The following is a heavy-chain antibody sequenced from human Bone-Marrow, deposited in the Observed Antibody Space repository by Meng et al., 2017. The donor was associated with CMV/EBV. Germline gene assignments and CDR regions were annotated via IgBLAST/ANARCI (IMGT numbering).Heavy chain of an antibody. V-gene: IGHV1-8*03. CDR1: GYTFTSYD. J-gene: IGHJ3*02. CDR3: ARGEWLWNAFDI. D-gene: IGHD3-3*01. Sequence: ASVKVSCKASGYTFTSYDINWVRQATGQGLEWMGWMNPNSGNTGYAQKFQGRVTITRNNSRSTAYMELSSLRSEDTAVYYCARGEWLWNAFDIRGQGTMGTVSS. CDR2: MNPNSGNT.